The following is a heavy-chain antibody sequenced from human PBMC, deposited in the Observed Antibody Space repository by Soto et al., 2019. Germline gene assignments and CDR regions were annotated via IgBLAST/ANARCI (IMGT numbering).Heavy chain of an antibody. CDR3: ERTLDYYDSSGPFDY. V-gene: IGHV2-70*04. Sequence: ASGPTLVNPTQTLTLTCTFSGFSLSTSGMRVSWIRQPPGKALEWLARIDWDDDKFYSTSLKTRLTISKDTSKNQVVLTMTNMDPVDTATYYCERTLDYYDSSGPFDYWGQGTLVTVYS. D-gene: IGHD3-22*01. J-gene: IGHJ4*02. CDR2: IDWDDDK. CDR1: GFSLSTSGMR.